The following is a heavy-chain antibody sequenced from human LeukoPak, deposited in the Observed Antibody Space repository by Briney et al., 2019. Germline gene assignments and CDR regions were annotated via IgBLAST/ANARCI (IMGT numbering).Heavy chain of an antibody. CDR3: ARTHGLETGGANDAFDI. Sequence: SETLSLTCTVSGGSISSSSYYWGWIRQPPGKRLELIGSIYYSGSTYYNPSLKTQVTISVDTSKNQFSLNLSSVTAADTAVYYCARTHGLETGGANDAFDICGQATMATVSS. D-gene: IGHD3-10*01. CDR1: GGSISSSSYY. CDR2: IYYSGST. J-gene: IGHJ3*02. V-gene: IGHV4-39*01.